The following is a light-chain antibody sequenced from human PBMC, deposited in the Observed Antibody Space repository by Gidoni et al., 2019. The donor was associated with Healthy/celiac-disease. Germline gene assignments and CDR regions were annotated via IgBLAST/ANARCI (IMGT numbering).Light chain of an antibody. CDR3: QQYNSYSRT. CDR2: DAS. CDR1: QSISSW. V-gene: IGKV1-5*01. Sequence: DIQMTQSPSTRSASVGDRVTITCRASQSISSWLAWYQQKPGKAPKLLIYDASSLESGVPSRFSVSGSGTEFTLTISSLQPDDFATYYCQQYNSYSRTFGQGTKVEIK. J-gene: IGKJ1*01.